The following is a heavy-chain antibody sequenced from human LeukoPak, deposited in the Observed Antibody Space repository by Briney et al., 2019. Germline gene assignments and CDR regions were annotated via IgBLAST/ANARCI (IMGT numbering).Heavy chain of an antibody. D-gene: IGHD3-10*01. J-gene: IGHJ4*02. Sequence: EGSLRLSCAASGFTFSTYAMSWVRQAPGKGLEWVSRISNSGGSTYYADSVKGRFTISRDNSKNTLYLQMNSLRAEDTAVYYCAKDYFASGTYPCFDHWGQGTLVTVSS. CDR2: ISNSGGST. CDR1: GFTFSTYA. CDR3: AKDYFASGTYPCFDH. V-gene: IGHV3-23*01.